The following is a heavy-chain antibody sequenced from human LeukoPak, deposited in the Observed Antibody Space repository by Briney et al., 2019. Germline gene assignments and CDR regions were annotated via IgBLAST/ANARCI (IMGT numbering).Heavy chain of an antibody. CDR3: AKEYPNGILRYFDWLSHYFDY. CDR1: GFTFSSYG. V-gene: IGHV3-30*18. CDR2: VSYDGSNK. J-gene: IGHJ4*02. Sequence: GGSLRLSCAASGFTFSSYGMHWVRQAPGKGLEWVAVVSYDGSNKYYADSVKGRFTISRDNSKNTLYLQMNSLRAEDTAVYYCAKEYPNGILRYFDWLSHYFDYWGQGTLVTVSS. D-gene: IGHD3-9*01.